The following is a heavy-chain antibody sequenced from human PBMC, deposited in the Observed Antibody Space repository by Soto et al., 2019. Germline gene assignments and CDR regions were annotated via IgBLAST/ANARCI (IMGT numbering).Heavy chain of an antibody. CDR3: ARVQYGDYSNWFDP. CDR2: IYYSGST. Sequence: SETLSLTCTVSGGSISSGDYYWSWIRQPPGKGLEWIGYIYYSGSTYYNPSLKSRVTISVDTSKNQFSLKLSSVTAADTAVYYCARVQYGDYSNWFDPWGQGTLVTVSS. J-gene: IGHJ5*02. V-gene: IGHV4-30-4*01. CDR1: GGSISSGDYY. D-gene: IGHD4-17*01.